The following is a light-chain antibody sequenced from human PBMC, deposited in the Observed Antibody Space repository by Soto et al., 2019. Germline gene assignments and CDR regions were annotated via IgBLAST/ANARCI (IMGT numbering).Light chain of an antibody. J-gene: IGKJ4*01. Sequence: DIQMTQSPSTLSASVGDRVTITCRASQIISPWLAWYQQKTGKAPNLLIYNASRLESGVPSRFSGSGSGTEFNLTISSLQPDDFATYYCQQYDSWPLTFGVGTKVEIK. CDR2: NAS. V-gene: IGKV1-5*03. CDR1: QIISPW. CDR3: QQYDSWPLT.